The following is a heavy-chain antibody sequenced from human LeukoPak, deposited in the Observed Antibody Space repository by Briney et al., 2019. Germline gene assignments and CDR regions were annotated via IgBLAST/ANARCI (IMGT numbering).Heavy chain of an antibody. CDR1: GFTFSSYS. CDR2: ISSSSSYI. CDR3: ARAPFGAMVRGVDY. Sequence: PGGSLRLSCAASGFTFSSYSMNWVRQAPGKGLEWASSISSSSSYIYYADSVKGRFTISRDNAKNSLYLQMNSLRAEDTAVYYCARAPFGAMVRGVDYWGQGTLVTVSS. D-gene: IGHD3-10*01. V-gene: IGHV3-21*01. J-gene: IGHJ4*02.